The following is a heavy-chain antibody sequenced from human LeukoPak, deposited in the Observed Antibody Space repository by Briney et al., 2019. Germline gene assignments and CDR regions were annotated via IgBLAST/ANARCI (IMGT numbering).Heavy chain of an antibody. CDR1: GFTFSDYY. D-gene: IGHD5-12*01. CDR3: ARSYGWLPGGM. V-gene: IGHV3-11*03. Sequence: GRSLRLSCAASGFTFSDYYMSWIRQAPGKGLEWVSYISSTSSYTNYADSVKGRFTISRDNAKNSLHLQMNSLRAEDTAVYYCARSYGWLPGGMWGQGTLVTVPS. J-gene: IGHJ4*02. CDR2: ISSTSSYT.